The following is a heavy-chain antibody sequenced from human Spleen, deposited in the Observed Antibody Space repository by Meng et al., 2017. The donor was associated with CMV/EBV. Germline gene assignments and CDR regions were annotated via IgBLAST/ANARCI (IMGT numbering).Heavy chain of an antibody. CDR1: GYTFIDYY. J-gene: IGHJ4*02. CDR2: INCKTGVT. Sequence: ASVKVSCKASGYTFIDYYLHWVRQAPGQGLEWMGWINCKTGVTNYAQNFQGRVTMTRDTSISTASMEMSRLRSDDTAVYYCAKDSGAGNSDYWGQGTLVTVSS. D-gene: IGHD4-23*01. V-gene: IGHV1-2*02. CDR3: AKDSGAGNSDY.